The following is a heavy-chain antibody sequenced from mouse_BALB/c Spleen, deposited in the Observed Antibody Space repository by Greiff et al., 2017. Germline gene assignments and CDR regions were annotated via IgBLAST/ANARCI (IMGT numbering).Heavy chain of an antibody. CDR3: ARGNYYGSSYFDY. Sequence: VQLKESGPGLVKPSQSLSLTCTVTGYSITSDYAWNWIRQFPGNKLEWRGYISYSGSTSYNPSLKSRISITRDTSKNQFFLQLNSVTTEDTATYYCARGNYYGSSYFDYWGQGTTLTVSS. D-gene: IGHD1-1*01. V-gene: IGHV3-2*02. CDR1: GYSITSDYA. CDR2: ISYSGST. J-gene: IGHJ2*01.